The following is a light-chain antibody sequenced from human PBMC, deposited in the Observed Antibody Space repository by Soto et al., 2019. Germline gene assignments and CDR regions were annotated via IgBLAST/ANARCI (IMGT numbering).Light chain of an antibody. CDR3: QQYYSSAPSWT. CDR1: QSIGTW. V-gene: IGKV1-5*01. Sequence: DIQMTQSPSTLSAFVGDRLTITCRASQSIGTWLAWYQQKPGKAPKLLIYDASSLKSGVPSRFSGSGSGTEFTLTISSLQTDDFATYYCQQYYSSAPSWTFGQGTKVELK. CDR2: DAS. J-gene: IGKJ1*01.